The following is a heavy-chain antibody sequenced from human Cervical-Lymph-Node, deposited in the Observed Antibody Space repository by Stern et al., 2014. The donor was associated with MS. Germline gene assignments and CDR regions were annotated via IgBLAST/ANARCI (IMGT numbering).Heavy chain of an antibody. CDR2: IYSSGST. D-gene: IGHD3-9*01. V-gene: IGHV4-61*02. J-gene: IGHJ3*02. Sequence: QLQLQESGPGLVKPSQTLSLTCTVSGGSISSGNYYWSWIRQPAGEGLEWIGRIYSSGSTQYHPPLKSRVTVSAETSPNQISLRLSSVTAADTAVYYCARGNYDVLTDNGGHGFDIWGQGTMVTVSS. CDR1: GGSISSGNYY. CDR3: ARGNYDVLTDNGGHGFDI.